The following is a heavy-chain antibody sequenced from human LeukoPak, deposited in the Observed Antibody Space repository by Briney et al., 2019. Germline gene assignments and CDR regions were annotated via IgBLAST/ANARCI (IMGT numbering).Heavy chain of an antibody. Sequence: SQTLSLTCTVSGGSISSGSYYWTWIRQPARKGLEWIGRIYTSGSTNYNPSLKSRVTISVDTSKNQFSLNLTSVTAADTAVYYCARASALAADYWGQGTLVTVSS. CDR3: ARASALAADY. CDR1: GGSISSGSYY. D-gene: IGHD6-19*01. CDR2: IYTSGST. J-gene: IGHJ4*02. V-gene: IGHV4-61*02.